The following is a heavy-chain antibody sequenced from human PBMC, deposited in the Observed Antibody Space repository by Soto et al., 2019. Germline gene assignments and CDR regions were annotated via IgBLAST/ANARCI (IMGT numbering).Heavy chain of an antibody. V-gene: IGHV4-30-2*01. D-gene: IGHD4-17*01. CDR3: ASGLVTTLHY. CDR2: IYHSGST. J-gene: IGHJ4*02. CDR1: GGSISSGGYS. Sequence: QLQLQESGSGLVKPSQTLSLTCAVSGGSISSGGYSWSWIRQPPGMGLEWIGYIYHSGSTYYNPPIKSRVTISVDRSKNQFSLKLRSVTAADTAVYYCASGLVTTLHYWGQGTLVTVSS.